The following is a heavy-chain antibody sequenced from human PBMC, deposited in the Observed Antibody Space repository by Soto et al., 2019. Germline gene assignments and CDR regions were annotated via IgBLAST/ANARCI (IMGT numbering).Heavy chain of an antibody. J-gene: IGHJ4*01. Sequence: ASVKVSCKASGYTFTNFGISWVRQAPGQGLEWMGWISAYNGNTNYAQNFQGRVSMTTDSSTTTAYMELRNLRSDDTAVYYCASRQSYDRSGHFWGAFNYWG. CDR3: ASRQSYDRSGHFWGAFNY. CDR2: ISAYNGNT. V-gene: IGHV1-18*01. CDR1: GYTFTNFG. D-gene: IGHD3-22*01.